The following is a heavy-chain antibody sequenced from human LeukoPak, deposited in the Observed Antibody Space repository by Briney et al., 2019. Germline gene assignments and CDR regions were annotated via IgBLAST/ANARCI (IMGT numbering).Heavy chain of an antibody. CDR2: IGHVAGDI. CDR3: ARDPYTGSMFDY. CDR1: GFTFTSVS. Sequence: GGSLRLSCVTSGFTFTSVSMSGVRQAPGKGLEWVAFIGHVAGDIFYGDSVRGRFNISRDDAKGSVYLQMNSLRVDDTAVYFCARDPYTGSMFDYWGHGTLVTVSS. J-gene: IGHJ4*01. V-gene: IGHV3-21*01. D-gene: IGHD1-1*01.